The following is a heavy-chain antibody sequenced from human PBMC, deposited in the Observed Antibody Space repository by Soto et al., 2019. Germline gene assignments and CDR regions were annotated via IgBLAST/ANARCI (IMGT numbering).Heavy chain of an antibody. CDR2: VSYDGSNK. CDR3: VRDAANWYFDI. Sequence: QVQLVESGGGVVQPGKSLRLSCAAAGFTFSNYAMHWVRQAPGKGLEWVATVSYDGSNKYYSDSVQGRFTISRDNSENSLYLQLNTLRPEDTAVYHCVRDAANWYFDIWGLGTLVIVSS. CDR1: GFTFSNYA. D-gene: IGHD6-25*01. J-gene: IGHJ2*01. V-gene: IGHV3-30-3*01.